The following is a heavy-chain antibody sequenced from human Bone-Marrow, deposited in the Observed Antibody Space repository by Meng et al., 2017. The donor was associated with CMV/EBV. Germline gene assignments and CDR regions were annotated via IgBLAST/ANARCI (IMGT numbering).Heavy chain of an antibody. J-gene: IGHJ4*02. CDR1: GGSISSYY. V-gene: IGHV4-34*01. CDR3: ARGRVCISSWYYLGPGAFDY. D-gene: IGHD6-13*01. Sequence: SETLSLTCNVSGGSISSYYWSWIRQPPGKGLEWIGEINHSGSTNYNPSLKSRVTISVDTSKNQFSLKLSSVTAADTAVYYCARGRVCISSWYYLGPGAFDYWGQGTLVTVSS. CDR2: INHSGST.